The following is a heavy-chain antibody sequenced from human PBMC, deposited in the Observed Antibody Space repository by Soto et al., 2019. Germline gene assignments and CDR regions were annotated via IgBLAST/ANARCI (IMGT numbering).Heavy chain of an antibody. D-gene: IGHD5-18*01. CDR3: ASVRGNSSGYVDY. V-gene: IGHV3-48*01. CDR2: ISGSGYPI. Sequence: EVQLVESGAGLVQPGGSLRLSCAASGYSRFSYYSMNWLRQAPEKGLEWVSFISGSGYPIYYADSVRGHFTISRDNAKNSRSLQMNSLRVEDTAVYYCASVRGNSSGYVDYWGQGTLVTVSS. CDR1: GYSRFSYYS. J-gene: IGHJ4*02.